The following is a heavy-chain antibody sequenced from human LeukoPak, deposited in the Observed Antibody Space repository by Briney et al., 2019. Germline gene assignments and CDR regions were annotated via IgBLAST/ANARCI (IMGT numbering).Heavy chain of an antibody. D-gene: IGHD2-8*01. CDR2: IWYDGSNK. Sequence: PGGSLRLSCAASGFTFSSYGMHWVRQAPGKGLEWVAVIWYDGSNKYYADSVKGRFTISRDNSKNTLYLQMSSLSAEDTALYYCARVDKSHGASEIWGQGTIVIVSS. V-gene: IGHV3-33*01. CDR1: GFTFSSYG. J-gene: IGHJ3*02. CDR3: ARVDKSHGASEI.